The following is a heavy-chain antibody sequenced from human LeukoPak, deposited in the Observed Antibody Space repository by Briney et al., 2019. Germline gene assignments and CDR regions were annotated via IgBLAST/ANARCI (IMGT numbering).Heavy chain of an antibody. CDR3: ARVVRDITTFGVVIYWFDP. D-gene: IGHD3-3*01. J-gene: IGHJ5*02. Sequence: SETLSLTCAVSGGSISSGGYSWSWIRQPPGKGLERIGYIYHSGSTYYNPSLKSRVTISVDRSKNQFSLKLSSVTAADTAVYYCARVVRDITTFGVVIYWFDPWGQGTLVTVSS. V-gene: IGHV4-30-2*01. CDR1: GGSISSGGYS. CDR2: IYHSGST.